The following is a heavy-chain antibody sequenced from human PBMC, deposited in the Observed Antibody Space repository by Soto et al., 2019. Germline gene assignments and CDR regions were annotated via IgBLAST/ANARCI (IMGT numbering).Heavy chain of an antibody. CDR3: ARSSGGVFGIIIEGSNWLAP. D-gene: IGHD3-16*02. V-gene: IGHV1-18*01. CDR1: GCTFISYC. Sequence: VYLKVCCKAWGCTFISYCVGWGRRAPGRGRESMGWISAYNGNTNYAQKLQGRVTMTTDTSTSTVYMELRSLRSEDTAVYYCARSSGGVFGIIIEGSNWLAPWGQGSLVTASS. J-gene: IGHJ5*02. CDR2: ISAYNGNT.